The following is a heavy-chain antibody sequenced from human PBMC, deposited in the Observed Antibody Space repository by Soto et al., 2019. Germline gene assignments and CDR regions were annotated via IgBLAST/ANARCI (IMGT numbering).Heavy chain of an antibody. CDR3: VKGRDTSRWPNFDY. Sequence: VGSLRLSCEASGFTFNNYGIHWVRQAPGKGLEWVAVILGDGSSTDYAASVKGRFTISRDNSRSTLFLQMTNLRADDSAVYHCVKGRDTSRWPNFDYWGQGALVTVSS. V-gene: IGHV3-30*18. CDR2: ILGDGSST. J-gene: IGHJ4*02. D-gene: IGHD2-2*01. CDR1: GFTFNNYG.